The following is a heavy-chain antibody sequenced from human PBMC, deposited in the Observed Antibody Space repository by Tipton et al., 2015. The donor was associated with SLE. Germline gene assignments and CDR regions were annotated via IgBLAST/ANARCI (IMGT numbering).Heavy chain of an antibody. CDR2: IYYSGST. D-gene: IGHD3-22*01. J-gene: IGHJ5*02. Sequence: TLSLTCTVSGGSISSYYWSWIRQPPGKGLEWIGYIYYSGSTNYNPSLKSRVTLSVDTSKNQFSLKLSSVTAADTAMYYCARLFYDSSGFDPWGQGILVTVSS. CDR3: ARLFYDSSGFDP. CDR1: GGSISSYY. V-gene: IGHV4-59*08.